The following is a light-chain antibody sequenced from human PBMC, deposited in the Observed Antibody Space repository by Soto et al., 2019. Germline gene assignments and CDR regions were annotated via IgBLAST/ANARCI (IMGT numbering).Light chain of an antibody. V-gene: IGKV3-20*01. CDR3: LQDINYPWT. CDR2: GAS. CDR1: QSVSSSY. J-gene: IGKJ1*01. Sequence: DIVLTQSPGTQSLSPGERATLSCRASQSVSSSYLAWYQQKPGQAPRLLIYGASSRATGIPDRFSGSGSGTDFTLAISSLQPEDSATYYCLQDINYPWTFGQGTKVDIK.